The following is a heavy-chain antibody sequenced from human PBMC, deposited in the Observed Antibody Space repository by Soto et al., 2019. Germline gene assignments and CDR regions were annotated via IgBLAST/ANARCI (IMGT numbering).Heavy chain of an antibody. CDR2: ISGSGGST. V-gene: IGHV3-23*01. D-gene: IGHD2-2*01. J-gene: IGHJ4*02. CDR1: GFTFSSYA. Sequence: EVQLLESGGGLVQPGGSLRLSCAASGFTFSSYAMSWVRQAPGKGLEWVSAISGSGGSTYYADSVKGRFTISRDNSKNTLYLQMNSLRAEDMAVYYCATPVFVVPAAMHDYWGQGTLVTVSS. CDR3: ATPVFVVPAAMHDY.